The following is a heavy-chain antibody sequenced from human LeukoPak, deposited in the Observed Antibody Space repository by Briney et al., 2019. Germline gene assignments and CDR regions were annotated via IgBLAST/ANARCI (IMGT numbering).Heavy chain of an antibody. V-gene: IGHV3-74*01. CDR2: INSDGSRT. Sequence: GGSLRLSCAPAGFTFSSYWMHWVRQAPGKGQMWVSRINSDGSRTTYADSVRGRFTISRDNAKSTLYLQMNSLRAEDTAVYYCARVRDDYTYFDCWGQGTLVTVSS. D-gene: IGHD4-11*01. J-gene: IGHJ4*02. CDR1: GFTFSSYW. CDR3: ARVRDDYTYFDC.